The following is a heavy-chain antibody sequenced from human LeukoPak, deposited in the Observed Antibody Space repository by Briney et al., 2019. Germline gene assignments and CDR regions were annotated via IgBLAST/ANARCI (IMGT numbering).Heavy chain of an antibody. CDR2: IDWDDDK. CDR3: ARTVYISSWYDTDY. Sequence: SGPTLVNPTQTLTLTCTFSGFSLSTSGMCVSWIRQPPGKALEWPARIDWDDDKYYSTSLKTRLTISKDTSKNQVVLTMTNMDPVDTATYSCARTVYISSWYDTDYWGQGTLATVSS. V-gene: IGHV2-70*11. D-gene: IGHD6-13*01. CDR1: GFSLSTSGMC. J-gene: IGHJ4*02.